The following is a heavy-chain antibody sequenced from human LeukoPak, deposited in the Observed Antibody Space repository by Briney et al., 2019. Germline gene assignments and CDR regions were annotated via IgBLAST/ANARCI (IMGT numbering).Heavy chain of an antibody. J-gene: IGHJ5*02. V-gene: IGHV4-4*07. CDR3: ARDSGTTGEVKFDP. Sequence: MTSETLSLTCTVSGGSISRSYWSWMRQPAGKGPEWIGRIYGSGTITYNPSLESRVTMSVDTSKNQFSLKLRSVTAADTAVYYCARDSGTTGEVKFDPWGQGILVTVSS. CDR2: IYGSGTI. CDR1: GGSISRSY. D-gene: IGHD3-10*01.